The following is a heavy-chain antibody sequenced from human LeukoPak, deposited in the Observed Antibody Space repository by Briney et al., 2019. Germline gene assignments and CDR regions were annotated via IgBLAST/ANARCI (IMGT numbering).Heavy chain of an antibody. J-gene: IGHJ4*02. D-gene: IGHD5-18*01. CDR3: AKAQAGGFNYGPFDY. V-gene: IGHV3-30*18. Sequence: GRSLRLSCTASGFTFSSYGIHWVRQAPGKGLEWVAATSYDGSNKHYADSVKGRFIISRDNSKNTVYLQMSSLRAEDTALYYCAKAQAGGFNYGPFDYWGQGSLVTVSS. CDR2: TSYDGSNK. CDR1: GFTFSSYG.